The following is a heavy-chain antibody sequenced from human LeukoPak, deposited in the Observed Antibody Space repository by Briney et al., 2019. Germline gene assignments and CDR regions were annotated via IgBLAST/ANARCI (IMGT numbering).Heavy chain of an antibody. J-gene: IGHJ4*02. V-gene: IGHV1-8*02. D-gene: IGHD3-3*01. CDR2: MNPGSSNT. CDR3: ARLSETAAYYYTTGYYYLGY. CDR1: GCTFGSYD. Sequence: ASVKVSCKASGCTFGSYDINWVRKATGQGLEWMGWMNPGSSNTGYAQKFQGRVTMTRDTSISTAYMELSGLRSEDTAVYYCARLSETAAYYYTTGYYYLGYWGQGTLVTVDS.